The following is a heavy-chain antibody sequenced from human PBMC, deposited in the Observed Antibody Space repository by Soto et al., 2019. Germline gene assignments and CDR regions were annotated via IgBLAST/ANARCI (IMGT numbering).Heavy chain of an antibody. D-gene: IGHD1-26*01. CDR1: GGSISSTGYF. Sequence: QVQLQESGPGLVKPSQTLSLTCTVSGGSISSTGYFWTWIRQHPGKGLEWIGYIFYSGSTVHNPSLKSRVTISVDTSKNQFSLELSSVTAADTAVYYCAREAGSGDYFDYWGQGTLVTVSS. J-gene: IGHJ4*02. V-gene: IGHV4-31*03. CDR2: IFYSGST. CDR3: AREAGSGDYFDY.